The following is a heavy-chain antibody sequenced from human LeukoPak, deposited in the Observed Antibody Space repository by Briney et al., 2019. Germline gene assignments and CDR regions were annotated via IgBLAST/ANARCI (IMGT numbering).Heavy chain of an antibody. J-gene: IGHJ4*02. V-gene: IGHV3-48*01. CDR1: GFTVSSNY. CDR3: ASAYDFWSGYHLPGY. CDR2: ISSSSTTI. D-gene: IGHD3-3*01. Sequence: GGSLRLSCAASGFTVSSNYMSWVRQTPGEGLEWVSYISSSSTTIYYADSVKGRFTISRDNAKNSLYLQMNSLRAEDTAVYYCASAYDFWSGYHLPGYWGQGTLVTVSS.